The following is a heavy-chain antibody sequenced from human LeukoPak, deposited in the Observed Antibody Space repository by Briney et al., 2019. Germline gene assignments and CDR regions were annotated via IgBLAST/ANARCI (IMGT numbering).Heavy chain of an antibody. Sequence: PSETPSLTCNISGYSIYSGYYWGWIRQPPGEGLEWIGSIYHSGSTYYNPSLKSRVTISVDTAKNQFSLRLSSVTAADTAVYYCARVGEYDFWSGHDETLFDYWGQGTLVTVSS. CDR1: GYSIYSGYY. CDR3: ARVGEYDFWSGHDETLFDY. V-gene: IGHV4-38-2*02. D-gene: IGHD3-3*01. CDR2: IYHSGST. J-gene: IGHJ4*02.